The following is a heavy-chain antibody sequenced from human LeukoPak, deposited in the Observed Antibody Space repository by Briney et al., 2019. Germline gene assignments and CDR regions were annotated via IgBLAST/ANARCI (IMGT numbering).Heavy chain of an antibody. J-gene: IGHJ4*02. CDR3: ARDPTHYLRYGYFDY. V-gene: IGHV3-21*01. D-gene: IGHD3-9*01. Sequence: GGSLRLSCAASGFIFSNSAMNWVRQAPGKGLEWVSSINNDGSYIYYAGSVKGRFTISRDNAKNSLYLRLNSLRVEGTAVYYCARDPTHYLRYGYFDYWGQGTLVTVSS. CDR2: INNDGSYI. CDR1: GFIFSNSA.